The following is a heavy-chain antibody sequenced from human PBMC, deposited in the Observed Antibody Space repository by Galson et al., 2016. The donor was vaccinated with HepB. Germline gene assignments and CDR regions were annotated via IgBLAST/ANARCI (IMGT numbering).Heavy chain of an antibody. V-gene: IGHV3-30*02. CDR3: AKDVGSWYLLLSHYFDY. Sequence: SLRLSCAVSGFTFSNYGMYWVRQAPGKGLEWVANIWYDGSRTYYADSVKGRFTISRDNSKNTVYLQMNSLRAEDTAVYYCAKDVGSWYLLLSHYFDYWGQGTLVTVSS. CDR1: GFTFSNYG. CDR2: IWYDGSRT. D-gene: IGHD2-15*01. J-gene: IGHJ4*02.